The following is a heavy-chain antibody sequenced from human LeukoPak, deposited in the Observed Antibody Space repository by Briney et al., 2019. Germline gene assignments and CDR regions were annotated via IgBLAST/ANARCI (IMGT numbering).Heavy chain of an antibody. CDR2: IYTSGST. CDR3: ARVSKGGHRPDFWSGSSYYMDV. Sequence: SQTLSLTCTVSGGSISSYYWSWIRQPAGKGLEWIGRIYTSGSTNYNPSLKSRVTMSVDTSKNQFSLKLSSVTAADTAVYYCARVSKGGHRPDFWSGSSYYMDVWGKGTTVTVSS. V-gene: IGHV4-4*07. CDR1: GGSISSYY. D-gene: IGHD3-3*01. J-gene: IGHJ6*03.